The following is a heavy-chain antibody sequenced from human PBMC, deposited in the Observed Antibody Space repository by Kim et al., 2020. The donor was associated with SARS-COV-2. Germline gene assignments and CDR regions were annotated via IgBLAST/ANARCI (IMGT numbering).Heavy chain of an antibody. Sequence: GGSLRLSCAASGFTFSNCVMTWVRQLPGKGLEWVSAMSGSGGGTYYADSGKGRFTISRDNSKNTQLLQMNSQRAEDTAIYYYVKGHYSSDCFLQYF. CDR3: VKGHYSSDCFLQYF. CDR2: MSGSGGGT. J-gene: IGHJ1*01. V-gene: IGHV3-23*01. CDR1: GFTFSNCV. D-gene: IGHD6-19*01.